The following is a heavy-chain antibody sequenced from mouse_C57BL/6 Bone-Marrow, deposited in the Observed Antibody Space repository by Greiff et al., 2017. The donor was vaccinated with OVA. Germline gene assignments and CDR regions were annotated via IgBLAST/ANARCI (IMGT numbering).Heavy chain of an antibody. Sequence: EVMLVESGGGLVKPGGSLKLSCAASGFTFSSYAMSWVRQTPEKRLEWVATISDGGSYTYYPDNVKGRFTISRDNAKNNLYLQMSHLKSEDTAMYYCAREGGRLRTYYAMDYWGQGTSVTVSS. CDR3: AREGGRLRTYYAMDY. J-gene: IGHJ4*01. CDR1: GFTFSSYA. D-gene: IGHD2-4*01. CDR2: ISDGGSYT. V-gene: IGHV5-4*01.